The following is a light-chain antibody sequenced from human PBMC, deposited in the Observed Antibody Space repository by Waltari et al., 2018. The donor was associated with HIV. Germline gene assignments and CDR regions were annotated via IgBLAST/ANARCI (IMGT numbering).Light chain of an antibody. J-gene: IGKJ2*01. V-gene: IGKV3-15*01. CDR1: QSVSSN. CDR2: GAS. Sequence: VMTQSPATLSVSPGERATLSCRASQSVSSNLAWYQQKTGQAPRLLIYGASTRATGIPARFSGSGSGTEFTLTISSLQSEDFAVYYCQQYNNWPPYTVGQGTKLEIK. CDR3: QQYNNWPPYT.